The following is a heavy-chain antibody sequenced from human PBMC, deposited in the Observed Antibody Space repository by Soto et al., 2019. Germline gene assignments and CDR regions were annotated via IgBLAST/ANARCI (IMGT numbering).Heavy chain of an antibody. CDR2: IYPGDSDT. J-gene: IGHJ6*02. D-gene: IGHD6-13*01. Sequence: GESLKISCKGSGYSFTSYWIGWVRQMPGKGLEWMGIIYPGDSDTRYSPSFQGQVTISADKSISTAYLQWSSLKASDTAMYYCARLRGIAAAGSEGMDVWGQGTTVTVSS. CDR1: GYSFTSYW. V-gene: IGHV5-51*01. CDR3: ARLRGIAAAGSEGMDV.